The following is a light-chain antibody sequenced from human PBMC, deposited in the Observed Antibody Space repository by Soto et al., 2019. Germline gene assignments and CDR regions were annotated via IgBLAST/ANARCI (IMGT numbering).Light chain of an antibody. CDR2: DNN. Sequence: QSVLTQPPSVSAAPGQKVTISCSGSSSNIGNNYVSWYQHLPGTAPKLLIYDNNERPSGIPDRFSGSKSGKSATLGITGLQTGDEADYYGGTWDTSLSAVVFGGGTKLTVL. CDR3: GTWDTSLSAVV. CDR1: SSNIGNNY. V-gene: IGLV1-51*01. J-gene: IGLJ2*01.